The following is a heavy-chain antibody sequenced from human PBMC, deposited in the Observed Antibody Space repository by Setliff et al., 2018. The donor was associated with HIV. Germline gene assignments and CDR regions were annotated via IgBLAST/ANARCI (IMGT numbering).Heavy chain of an antibody. V-gene: IGHV1-2*02. D-gene: IGHD3-22*01. CDR2: INPDSGAT. J-gene: IGHJ5*02. CDR1: GYTFTAYY. Sequence: ASVKVSCKSSGYTFTAYYIHWVRQARGQGLEWMGWINPDSGATKYAEKFEGRVSLTRDTSINTAYMDLRSLRSDDTAVYYCAKCSEMLGTPATSSGYYCGWFDPCGQGTLVTVSS. CDR3: AKCSEMLGTPATSSGYYCGWFDP.